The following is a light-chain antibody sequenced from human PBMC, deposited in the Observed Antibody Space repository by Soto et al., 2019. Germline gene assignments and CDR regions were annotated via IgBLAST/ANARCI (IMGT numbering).Light chain of an antibody. J-gene: IGLJ2*01. CDR3: AAWDDSLDGVV. V-gene: IGLV1-36*01. Sequence: QSVLTQPPSVSEAPRQRVTISCSGSTSNIGNNAVTWYQQLPGEAPKLLIYFDDLLSPGVSDRFSGSKSGTSASLAISGLQAEYEADYYCAAWDDSLDGVVFGGGTKLTVL. CDR2: FDD. CDR1: TSNIGNNA.